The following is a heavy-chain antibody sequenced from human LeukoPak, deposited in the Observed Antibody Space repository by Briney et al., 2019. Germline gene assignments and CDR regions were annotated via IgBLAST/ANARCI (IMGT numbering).Heavy chain of an antibody. CDR3: ARPYSSGWSGAFDI. CDR1: GGSISSYY. Sequence: SETLSLTCTVSGGSISSYYWSWIRQPPGKGLEWIGNIYTSGNTNYNPSLKSRVTISVDTSKNQFSLKLNSVTAADTAVYYCARPYSSGWSGAFDIWGQGTMVTVSS. CDR2: IYTSGNT. D-gene: IGHD6-19*01. V-gene: IGHV4-4*09. J-gene: IGHJ3*02.